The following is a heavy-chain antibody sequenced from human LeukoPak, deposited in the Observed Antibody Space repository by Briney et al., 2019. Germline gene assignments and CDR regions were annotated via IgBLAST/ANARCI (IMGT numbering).Heavy chain of an antibody. J-gene: IGHJ4*02. D-gene: IGHD3-10*01. CDR3: ALGEIYRGGFDY. V-gene: IGHV3-48*02. Sequence: GGSLRLSCAASGFTFSSYSMNWVRQAPGKGLEWVSYISSSSSTIYYADSVKGRFTISRDNAKSSLYLQMNSLRDEDTAVYYCALGEIYRGGFDYWGQGTLVTVSS. CDR1: GFTFSSYS. CDR2: ISSSSSTI.